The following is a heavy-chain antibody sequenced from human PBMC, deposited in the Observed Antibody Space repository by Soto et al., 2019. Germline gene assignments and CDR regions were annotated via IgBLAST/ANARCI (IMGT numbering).Heavy chain of an antibody. CDR2: IYYSGST. D-gene: IGHD5-18*01. J-gene: IGHJ4*02. V-gene: IGHV4-31*03. Sequence: QVQLQESGPGLVKPSQTLTLTCTVSGGSISSGGYYWSWIRQHPGKGLEWIGYIYYSGSTYYNPSLKSRVTISVDTSKNQFSLKLSSVTAADTAVYYCARDRYSYGYYFDYWGQGTLVTVSS. CDR1: GGSISSGGYY. CDR3: ARDRYSYGYYFDY.